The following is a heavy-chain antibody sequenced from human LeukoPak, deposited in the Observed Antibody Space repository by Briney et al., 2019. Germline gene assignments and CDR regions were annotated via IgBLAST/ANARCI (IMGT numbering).Heavy chain of an antibody. CDR2: ISYDGSNK. D-gene: IGHD1-26*01. CDR3: AKDWDTEAGLFDY. CDR1: GFTFSSYG. Sequence: ALRLSCAASGFTFSSYGMHWVRQAPGKGLEWVAVISYDGSNKYYADSVKGRFTISRDNSKNTLYLQMNSLRAEDTAVYYCAKDWDTEAGLFDYWGQGTLVTVSS. J-gene: IGHJ4*02. V-gene: IGHV3-30*18.